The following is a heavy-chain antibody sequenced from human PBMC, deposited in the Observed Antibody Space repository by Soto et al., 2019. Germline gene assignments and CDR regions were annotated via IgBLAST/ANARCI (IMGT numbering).Heavy chain of an antibody. Sequence: VASVKVSCKASGYTFTNYAIHWVRQAPGQRLEWMGWINAGNGNTKYSQKFQGRVTITRDTSASTAYMELSSLRSEDTAVYYCATAIRWGDYDILTGPFDYWGQGTLVTVSS. D-gene: IGHD3-9*01. CDR3: ATAIRWGDYDILTGPFDY. V-gene: IGHV1-3*01. CDR2: INAGNGNT. J-gene: IGHJ4*02. CDR1: GYTFTNYA.